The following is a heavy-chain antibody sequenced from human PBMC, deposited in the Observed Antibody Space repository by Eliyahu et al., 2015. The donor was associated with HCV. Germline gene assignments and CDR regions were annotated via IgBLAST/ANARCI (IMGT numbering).Heavy chain of an antibody. J-gene: IGHJ5*02. V-gene: IGHV1-8*01. CDR1: GYTFTSYD. CDR2: MNPNSGNT. CDR3: ARGENDFWSGYNWFDP. D-gene: IGHD3-3*01. Sequence: QVQLVQSGAEVKKPGASVKVSCKASGYTFTSYDINWVRQATGQGLEWMGWMNPNSGNTGYAQKFQGRVTMTRNTSISTAYMELSSLRSEDTAVYYCARGENDFWSGYNWFDPWGQGTLVTVSS.